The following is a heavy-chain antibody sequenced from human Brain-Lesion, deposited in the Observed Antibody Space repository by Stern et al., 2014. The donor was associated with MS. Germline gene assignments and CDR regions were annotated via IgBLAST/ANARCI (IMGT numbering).Heavy chain of an antibody. V-gene: IGHV3-21*01. J-gene: IGHJ6*02. CDR2: ISVGTDYI. CDR3: ARVDCSGTNCFYYYYGMDV. Sequence: EVQLVESGGGLVKPGGSLRLSCEASGFTFNSYSMNWVRQAPGQGLEWVSSISVGTDYIYYADSVKGRFTISRDNAKNSLFLQMNTLRAEDTAVYYCARVDCSGTNCFYYYYGMDVWGQGTTVTVSS. D-gene: IGHD2-2*01. CDR1: GFTFNSYS.